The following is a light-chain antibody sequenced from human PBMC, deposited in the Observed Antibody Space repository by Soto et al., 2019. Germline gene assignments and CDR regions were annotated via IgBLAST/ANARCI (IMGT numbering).Light chain of an antibody. CDR3: QQRSNWPPYT. CDR2: DAS. V-gene: IGKV3-11*01. J-gene: IGKJ2*01. Sequence: EIVLTQSPATLSLSPGERATLSCRASQSVSSYLAWYQQKPGQAPRLLIYDASNRATGIPARFSGSGSGTDFTLTISSLDPEEFAVYYCQQRSNWPPYTFGQGTKLEIK. CDR1: QSVSSY.